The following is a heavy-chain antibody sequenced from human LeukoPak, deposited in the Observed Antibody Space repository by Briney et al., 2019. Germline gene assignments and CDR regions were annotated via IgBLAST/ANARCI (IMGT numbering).Heavy chain of an antibody. Sequence: GSLRLSCAASGFTFSSYGMHWVRQAPGKGLEWVAVISYDGSNKYYADSVKGRFTISRDNFKNMLYLQMNSLRAEDTAVYYCAKDREYYDFWSGYYAPSGYWGQGTLVTVSS. CDR1: GFTFSSYG. V-gene: IGHV3-30*18. J-gene: IGHJ4*02. CDR2: ISYDGSNK. D-gene: IGHD3-3*01. CDR3: AKDREYYDFWSGYYAPSGY.